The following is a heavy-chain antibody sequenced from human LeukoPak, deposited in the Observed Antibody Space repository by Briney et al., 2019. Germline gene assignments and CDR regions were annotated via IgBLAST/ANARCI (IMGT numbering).Heavy chain of an antibody. D-gene: IGHD6-19*01. Sequence: AGGSLRLSCAVSGFTFSDHYVSWVRQDPGKGRDWLSYISPSGINTKYADSEKGRFTVSRDNAKNSVFLQLNNLRLEDTAVYFCARQRSSYYFDSWGQGTLVTVSS. CDR3: ARQRSSYYFDS. CDR1: GFTFSDHY. J-gene: IGHJ4*02. V-gene: IGHV3-11*01. CDR2: ISPSGINT.